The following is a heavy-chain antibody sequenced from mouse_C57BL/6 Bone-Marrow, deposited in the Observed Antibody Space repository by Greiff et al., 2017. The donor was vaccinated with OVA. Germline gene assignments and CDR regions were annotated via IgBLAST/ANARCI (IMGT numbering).Heavy chain of an antibody. D-gene: IGHD1-1*01. CDR2: IDPSDSYT. CDR1: GYTFTSYW. J-gene: IGHJ2*01. Sequence: QVQLQQPGAELVKPGASVKLSCKASGYTFTSYWMQWVKQRPGQGLEWIGEIDPSDSYTNYNQKFKGKATLTVDTSSSTAYMQLSSLTSEDSAVYYCARNYSSSEGDWGQGTTLTVSS. V-gene: IGHV1-50*01. CDR3: ARNYSSSEGD.